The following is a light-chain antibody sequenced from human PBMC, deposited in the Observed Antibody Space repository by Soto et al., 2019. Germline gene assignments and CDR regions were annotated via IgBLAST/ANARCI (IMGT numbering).Light chain of an antibody. CDR1: SSDVGGYHY. V-gene: IGLV2-11*01. Sequence: QSALTQPRSVSGSPGQSVSISCTGTSSDVGGYHYVSWYQQHPGKVPKLMLHDVSKRPSGVPDRFSGSKSGNTASLTISGLQAEDEADYYCCSYAGSYVYVFGTGTKLTVL. CDR2: DVS. J-gene: IGLJ1*01. CDR3: CSYAGSYVYV.